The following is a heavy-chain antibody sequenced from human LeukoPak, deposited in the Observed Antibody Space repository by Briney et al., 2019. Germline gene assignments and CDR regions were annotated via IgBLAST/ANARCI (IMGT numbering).Heavy chain of an antibody. Sequence: PSETLSLTCTVSGDSIRTYHWNWIRQSPGKGLEWTGSAHYSGSGNHNPSLKSRLTISVDTSKNQVSLKLSSITAADTAVYYCARDEINYGSGSYFDFWGQGTLVTVSS. CDR3: ARDEINYGSGSYFDF. V-gene: IGHV4-59*01. D-gene: IGHD3-10*01. J-gene: IGHJ4*02. CDR2: AHYSGSG. CDR1: GDSIRTYH.